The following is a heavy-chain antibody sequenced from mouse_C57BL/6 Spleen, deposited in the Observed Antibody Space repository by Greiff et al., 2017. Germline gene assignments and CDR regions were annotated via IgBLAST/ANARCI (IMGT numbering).Heavy chain of an antibody. D-gene: IGHD2-10*02. V-gene: IGHV1-81*01. CDR1: GYTFTSYG. Sequence: VQLQQSGAELARPGASVKLSCKASGYTFTSYGISWVKQRTGQGLEWIGEIYPRSGNTYYNEKFKGKATLTADKSSSTAYMELRSVTSEDSAVYFCAREAYGNFAMDCWGQGTSVTVYS. CDR2: IYPRSGNT. CDR3: AREAYGNFAMDC. J-gene: IGHJ4*01.